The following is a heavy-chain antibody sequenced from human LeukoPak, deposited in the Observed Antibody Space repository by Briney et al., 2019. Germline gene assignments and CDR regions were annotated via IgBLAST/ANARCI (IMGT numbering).Heavy chain of an antibody. CDR1: GFTFSNYP. V-gene: IGHV3-23*01. CDR2: ISGSGGST. J-gene: IGHJ5*02. D-gene: IGHD3-16*01. CDR3: AKSSGFPGGWFDP. Sequence: GGSLRLSCAASGFTFSNYPMSWVRQAPGKGLDWVSAISGSGGSTYHADSVKGRFTISRDNSKNTLYLQMNSLRAEDTAVYYCAKSSGFPGGWFDPWGQGTLVTVSS.